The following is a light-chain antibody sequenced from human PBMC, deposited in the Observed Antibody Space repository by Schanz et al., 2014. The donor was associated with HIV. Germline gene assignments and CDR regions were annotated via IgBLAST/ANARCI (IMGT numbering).Light chain of an antibody. Sequence: QSVLTQPPSVSGAPGQRVTISCSGSTSNIGRGYDVQWYHQPPGRAPKLLIYGDFNRPSGVPDRFSGSKSGTSASLTITGLQAEDEGDYYCQSHDSSLRASVFGGGTKVTVL. J-gene: IGLJ3*02. CDR3: QSHDSSLRASV. CDR1: TSNIGRGYD. V-gene: IGLV1-40*01. CDR2: GDF.